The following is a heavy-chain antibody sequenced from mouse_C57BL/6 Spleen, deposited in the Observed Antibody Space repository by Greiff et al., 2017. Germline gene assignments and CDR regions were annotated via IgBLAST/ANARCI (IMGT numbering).Heavy chain of an antibody. CDR1: GYAFSSYW. D-gene: IGHD1-1*01. V-gene: IGHV1-80*01. J-gene: IGHJ2*01. Sequence: QVQLQQSGAELVKPGASVKISCKASGYAFSSYWMNWVKQRPGKGLEWIGQIYPGDGDTNYNGKFKGKATLTADKSSSTAYMRLSSLTSEDAAVYFCAREITTVVADYWGQGTTLTDSS. CDR3: AREITTVVADY. CDR2: IYPGDGDT.